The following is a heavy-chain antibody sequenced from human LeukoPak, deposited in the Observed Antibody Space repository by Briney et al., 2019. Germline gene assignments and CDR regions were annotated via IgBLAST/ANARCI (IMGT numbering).Heavy chain of an antibody. Sequence: GEFLKISCKGSGYSFTSYWIGWVRQMPGKGLEWMGIIYPGDSDTRYSPSFQGQVTISADKSISTAYLQWSSLKASDTAMYYCATRALVGATTGDAFDIWGQGTMVTVSS. CDR2: IYPGDSDT. V-gene: IGHV5-51*01. CDR1: GYSFTSYW. J-gene: IGHJ3*02. D-gene: IGHD1-26*01. CDR3: ATRALVGATTGDAFDI.